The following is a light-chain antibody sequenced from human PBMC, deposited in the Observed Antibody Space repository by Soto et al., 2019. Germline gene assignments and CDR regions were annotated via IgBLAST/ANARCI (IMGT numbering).Light chain of an antibody. Sequence: ESVLTQSPDTLSLSPGDRATLSCRASQSVSSDYLAWYQQKPGQAPRLLMYGVSTRAAGIPDRFSGSGSATAFALNISSLEPEDFAVCYCQQYDKTSRYTFGQGTKLEIK. V-gene: IGKV3-20*01. CDR1: QSVSSDY. CDR3: QQYDKTSRYT. J-gene: IGKJ2*01. CDR2: GVS.